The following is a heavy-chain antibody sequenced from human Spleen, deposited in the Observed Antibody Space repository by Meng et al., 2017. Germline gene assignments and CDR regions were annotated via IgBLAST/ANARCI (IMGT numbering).Heavy chain of an antibody. V-gene: IGHV4-39*01. Sequence: QPQLQESGPGLVKPSEALSLTCSVSGGSISTVGYYWGWIRQPPGKGLEWIGSIGHSGFTYYTPSLKSRVTVSIDTSRNQFSLWLTSVTAADTAVYYCVRSSGWVKTGFDPWGQGLLVTVSS. CDR3: VRSSGWVKTGFDP. D-gene: IGHD6-19*01. J-gene: IGHJ5*02. CDR1: GGSISTVGYY. CDR2: IGHSGFT.